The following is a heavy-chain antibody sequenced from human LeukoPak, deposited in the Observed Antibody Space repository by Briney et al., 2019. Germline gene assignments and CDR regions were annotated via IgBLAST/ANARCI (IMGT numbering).Heavy chain of an antibody. CDR1: GFTFSSYS. J-gene: IGHJ4*02. CDR2: ISSSSSTI. V-gene: IGHV3-48*01. Sequence: PGGSLRLSCAASGFTFSSYSMNWVRQAPGKGLEWVSYISSSSSTIYYADSVKGRFTISRDNAKNSLYLQMNSLRAEDTAVYYCARSRLRFLEWLFNWGQGTLVTVSS. CDR3: ARSRLRFLEWLFN. D-gene: IGHD3-3*01.